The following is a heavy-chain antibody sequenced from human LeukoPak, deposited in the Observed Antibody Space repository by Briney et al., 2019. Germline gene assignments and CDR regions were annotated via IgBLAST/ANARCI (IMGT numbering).Heavy chain of an antibody. V-gene: IGHV3-30*18. Sequence: GGSLRLSCAASGFTFSSYGMHWVRQAPGKGLEWVAVISYDGNNEYYADSVKGRFTISRDNSKNTLYLQMNSLRPEDTAVYYCAKVGPSSGYAADYWGQGILVTVSS. D-gene: IGHD5-12*01. J-gene: IGHJ4*02. CDR3: AKVGPSSGYAADY. CDR1: GFTFSSYG. CDR2: ISYDGNNE.